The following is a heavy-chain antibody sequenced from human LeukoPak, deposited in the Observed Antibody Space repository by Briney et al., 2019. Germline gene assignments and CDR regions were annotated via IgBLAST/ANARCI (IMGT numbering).Heavy chain of an antibody. CDR2: IYYSGST. Sequence: PSETLSLTCTVSGGSISSGGYYWSWIRQHPGKGLEWIGYIYYSGSTYYNPSLKSRVTISVDTSKNQFSLKLSSVTAADTAVYYCARGDYYGSGSPLFDYWEPGNPGHRLL. D-gene: IGHD3-10*01. CDR3: ARGDYYGSGSPLFDY. V-gene: IGHV4-31*03. CDR1: GGSISSGGYY. J-gene: IGHJ4*02.